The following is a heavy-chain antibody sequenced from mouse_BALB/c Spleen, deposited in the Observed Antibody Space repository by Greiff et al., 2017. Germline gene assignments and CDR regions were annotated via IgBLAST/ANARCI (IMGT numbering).Heavy chain of an antibody. Sequence: VHVKQSGAELVKPGASVKLSCTASGFNIKDTYMHWVKQRPEQGLEWIGRIDPANGNTKYDPKFQGKATITADTSSNTAYLQLSSLTSEDTAVYYCARRGLLRYAMDYWGQGTSVTVSS. V-gene: IGHV14-3*02. CDR3: ARRGLLRYAMDY. J-gene: IGHJ4*01. CDR2: IDPANGNT. D-gene: IGHD1-1*01. CDR1: GFNIKDTY.